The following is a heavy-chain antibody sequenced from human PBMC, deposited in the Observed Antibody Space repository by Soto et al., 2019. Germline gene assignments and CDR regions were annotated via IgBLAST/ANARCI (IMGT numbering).Heavy chain of an antibody. V-gene: IGHV1-18*04. J-gene: IGHJ6*02. CDR1: GYTFTSYG. D-gene: IGHD6-6*01. Sequence: ASVKVSCKASGYTFTSYGISWVRQAPGQGLEWMGWISAYNGNTNYAQKLQGRVTMTTDTSTSTAYMELRSLRSDDTAVYYCAREGFIQQLVGGYYYYGMDVWGQGTTVTVSS. CDR2: ISAYNGNT. CDR3: AREGFIQQLVGGYYYYGMDV.